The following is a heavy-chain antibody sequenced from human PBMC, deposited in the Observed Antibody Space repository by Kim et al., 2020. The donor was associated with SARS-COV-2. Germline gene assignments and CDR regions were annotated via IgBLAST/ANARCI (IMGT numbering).Heavy chain of an antibody. CDR3: ARVGSSGWYPIYYYYYGMDV. V-gene: IGHV4-59*13. J-gene: IGHJ6*02. Sequence: SETLSLTCTVSGGSISSYYWSWIRQPPGKGLEWIGYIYYSGSTNYNPSLKSRVTISVDTSKNQFSLKLSSVTAADTAVYYCARVGSSGWYPIYYYYYGMDVWGQGTTVTVSS. CDR1: GGSISSYY. D-gene: IGHD6-19*01. CDR2: IYYSGST.